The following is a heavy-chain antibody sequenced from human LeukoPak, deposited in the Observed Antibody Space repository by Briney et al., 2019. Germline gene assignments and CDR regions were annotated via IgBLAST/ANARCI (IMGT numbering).Heavy chain of an antibody. Sequence: GGSLRLSCAASGFTFSSYAMSWVRQAPGKGLEWVSAISGSGGSTYYADSVKGRFTMSRDNSKNTLYLQMNSLRAEDTAVYYCAKVEMSSGYSPFDYWGQGTLVTVSS. V-gene: IGHV3-23*01. CDR3: AKVEMSSGYSPFDY. CDR1: GFTFSSYA. J-gene: IGHJ4*02. D-gene: IGHD3-22*01. CDR2: ISGSGGST.